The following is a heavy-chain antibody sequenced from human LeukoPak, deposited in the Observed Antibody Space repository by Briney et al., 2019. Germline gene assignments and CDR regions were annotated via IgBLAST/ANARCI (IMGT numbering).Heavy chain of an antibody. CDR1: GFTFSSYE. CDR3: ARDLGRGYSYGYLLDY. Sequence: GESLRLSCAASGFTFSSYEMNWVRQAPGKGLEWVSYISSSGSTIYYADSVKGRFTISRDNSKNTLYLQMNSLRAEDTAVYYCARDLGRGYSYGYLLDYWGQGTLVTVSS. CDR2: ISSSGSTI. J-gene: IGHJ4*02. D-gene: IGHD5-18*01. V-gene: IGHV3-48*03.